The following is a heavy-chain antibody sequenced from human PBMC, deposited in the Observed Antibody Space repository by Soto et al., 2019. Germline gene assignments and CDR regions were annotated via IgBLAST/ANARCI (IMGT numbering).Heavy chain of an antibody. CDR3: AKVRSAGGTEYYFDY. J-gene: IGHJ4*02. V-gene: IGHV3-30*18. CDR1: GFTFSSYG. D-gene: IGHD2-15*01. CDR2: ISYDGSNK. Sequence: GGSLRLSCAASGFTFSSYGMHWVRQAPGKGLEWVAVISYDGSNKYYADSVKGRFTISRDNSKNTLYLQMNSLRAEDTAVYYCAKVRSAGGTEYYFDYWGQGTLVTVSS.